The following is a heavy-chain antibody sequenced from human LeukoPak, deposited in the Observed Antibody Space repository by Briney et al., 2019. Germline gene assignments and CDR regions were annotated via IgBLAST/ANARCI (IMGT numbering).Heavy chain of an antibody. V-gene: IGHV4-30-2*01. D-gene: IGHD6-13*01. CDR3: ARDRGYSSSPQAFDI. CDR1: GGSISSGGYY. Sequence: SQTLSLTCTVSGGSISSGGYYWSWIRQPPGKGLEWIGYIYHNGSTYYNPSLKSRVTISVDRSKNQFSLKLSSVTAADTAVYYCARDRGYSSSPQAFDIWGQGTMVTVSS. J-gene: IGHJ3*02. CDR2: IYHNGST.